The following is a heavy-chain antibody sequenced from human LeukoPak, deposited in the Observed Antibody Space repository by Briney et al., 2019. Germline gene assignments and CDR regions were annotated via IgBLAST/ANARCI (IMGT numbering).Heavy chain of an antibody. D-gene: IGHD5-18*01. CDR1: GFTFSSYD. V-gene: IGHV3-23*01. J-gene: IGHJ4*02. CDR3: AKLVSYFYAFDY. Sequence: PGGSLRLSCAASGFTFSSYDMSWVRQAPGKGLEGVSAISGSGGSTYYADSVKGRFTIYRDNSKNTVYLQINSLRAEDTAVYYCAKLVSYFYAFDYWGQGTLVTVXS. CDR2: ISGSGGST.